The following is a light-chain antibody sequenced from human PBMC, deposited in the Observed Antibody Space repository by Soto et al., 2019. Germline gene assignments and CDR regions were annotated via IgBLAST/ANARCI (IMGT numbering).Light chain of an antibody. V-gene: IGLV1-44*01. CDR2: NNN. CDR1: SSNIGRNT. CDR3: AVWDASLNGRV. Sequence: QSVVTQPPSASGTPGQRVTISCSGSSSNIGRNTVNWYQQFPGTAPNLLIYNNNERPSGVPDRFSGSKSGTSASLAISGLRSEDEAGYYCAVWDASLNGRVFGGGTKLTVL. J-gene: IGLJ3*02.